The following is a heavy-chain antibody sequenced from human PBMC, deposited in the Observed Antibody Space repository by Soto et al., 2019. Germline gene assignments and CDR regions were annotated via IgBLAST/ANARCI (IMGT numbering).Heavy chain of an antibody. CDR3: AREYCSSTSCYPWFDP. Sequence: GASVKVSCKASGGTFSSYTISWVRQAPGQGLEWMGRIIPILGIANYAQKFQGRVTITADKSTSTAYMELSSLRSEDTAAYYCAREYCSSTSCYPWFDPWGQGTLVTVSS. D-gene: IGHD2-2*01. J-gene: IGHJ5*02. CDR1: GGTFSSYT. V-gene: IGHV1-69*04. CDR2: IIPILGIA.